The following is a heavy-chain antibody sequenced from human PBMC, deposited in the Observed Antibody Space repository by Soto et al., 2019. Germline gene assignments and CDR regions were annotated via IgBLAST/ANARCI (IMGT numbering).Heavy chain of an antibody. CDR1: GYTFSRSG. J-gene: IGHJ4*02. V-gene: IGHV1-18*01. D-gene: IGHD6-13*01. CDR2: ISGFNGNT. Sequence: QVQLVQSGAEVKKPGASVRVSCKASGYTFSRSGISWVRQAPGQGLEWMGWISGFNGNTKESEKLQGRVTLTTDTAANTAHMELRGLRSDDTAVYYCARASAYSTPWSFDNWGQGTLVTVSS. CDR3: ARASAYSTPWSFDN.